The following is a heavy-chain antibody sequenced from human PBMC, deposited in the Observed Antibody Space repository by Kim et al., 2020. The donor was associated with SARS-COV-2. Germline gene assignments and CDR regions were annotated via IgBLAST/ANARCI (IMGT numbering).Heavy chain of an antibody. J-gene: IGHJ5*02. CDR2: IKEDGNEK. CDR1: GFTFSNHW. V-gene: IGHV3-7*05. D-gene: IGHD3-10*01. CDR3: ARSGVLWFGESRFDP. Sequence: GGSLRLSCEASGFTFSNHWMSWVRQAPGKGLEWVANIKEDGNEKYYVDSVKGRFTISRDNAKNSFYLQMNSLRTDDTAVYYCARSGVLWFGESRFDPWGQGTLVTVSS.